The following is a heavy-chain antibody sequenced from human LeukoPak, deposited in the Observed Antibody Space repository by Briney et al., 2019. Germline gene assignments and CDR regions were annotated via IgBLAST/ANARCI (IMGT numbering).Heavy chain of an antibody. CDR2: INHSGST. CDR3: ARGKRDRYSSSWRYYYYYMDV. Sequence: PSETLSLTCAVYGGSFSGYYWSWIRQPPGKGLEWIEEINHSGSTNYNPSLKSRVTISVDTSKNQFSLKLSSVTAADTAVYYCARGKRDRYSSSWRYYYYYMDVWGKGTTVTVSS. CDR1: GGSFSGYY. J-gene: IGHJ6*03. D-gene: IGHD6-13*01. V-gene: IGHV4-34*01.